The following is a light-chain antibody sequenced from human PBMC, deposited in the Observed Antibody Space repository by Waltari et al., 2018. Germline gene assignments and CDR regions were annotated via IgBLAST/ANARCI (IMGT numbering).Light chain of an antibody. V-gene: IGLV1-40*01. Sequence: QSVLTQPPSVSVAPGQRVTISCTGSSSSIGSRFDVHWYQQVPGTVPKLLSYANNCRPSGVPGRFSGSKSGTSASLAIAGLQAEDEADYYCQSYDSSLSAWVFGGGTKLTVL. J-gene: IGLJ2*01. CDR1: SSSIGSRFD. CDR3: QSYDSSLSAWV. CDR2: ANN.